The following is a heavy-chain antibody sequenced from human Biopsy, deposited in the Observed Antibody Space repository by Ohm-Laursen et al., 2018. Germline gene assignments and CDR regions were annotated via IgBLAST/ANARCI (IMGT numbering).Heavy chain of an antibody. Sequence: ASVKVSCKASGGTSSNFAINWVRRAPGQGLECMGRIIPLIGLTNYAQKFQGRVTITADKFTNTVYMELSSLRSDDTAVYFCARDCNGDNCGVDFWGQGTLVTVS. CDR3: ARDCNGDNCGVDF. J-gene: IGHJ4*02. V-gene: IGHV1-69*04. CDR2: IIPLIGLT. CDR1: GGTSSNFA. D-gene: IGHD2-15*01.